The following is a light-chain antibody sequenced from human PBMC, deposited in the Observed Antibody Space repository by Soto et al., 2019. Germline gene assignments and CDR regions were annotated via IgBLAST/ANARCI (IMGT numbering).Light chain of an antibody. V-gene: IGLV2-14*01. CDR2: AVT. CDR1: SSDVGGYNY. CDR3: SSYTSSSTL. J-gene: IGLJ1*01. Sequence: QSVLTQPASVSESPGQSITISCTGTSSDVGGYNYVSWYQQHPGKAPKLMIYAVTDRPSGVSSRFSGSKSGNTASLTISGLQAEDEADYYCSSYTSSSTLFGTGTKVTVL.